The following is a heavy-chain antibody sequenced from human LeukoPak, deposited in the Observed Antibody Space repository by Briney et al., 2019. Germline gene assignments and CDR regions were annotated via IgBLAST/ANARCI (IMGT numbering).Heavy chain of an antibody. V-gene: IGHV3-11*01. CDR1: GFTFSDDY. D-gene: IGHD6-19*01. CDR2: ISNSGSTT. J-gene: IGHJ4*02. CDR3: VREEAGTADY. Sequence: GGSLGLSCAASGFTFSDDYMSWIRQAPGKGLEWVAYISNSGSTTYYADSVKGRFTISRDNAKNSLYLQMNSLRAEDTAVYYCVREEAGTADYWGQGTLVTVSS.